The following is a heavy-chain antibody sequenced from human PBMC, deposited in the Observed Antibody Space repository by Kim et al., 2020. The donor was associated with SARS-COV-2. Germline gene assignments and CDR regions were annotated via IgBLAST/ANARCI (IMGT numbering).Heavy chain of an antibody. D-gene: IGHD6-19*01. Sequence: SETLSLTCTVSGGSVSSGSYYWSWIRQPPGKGLEWIGYIYYSGSTNYNPSLKSRVTISVDTSKNQFSLKLSSVTAADTAVYYCARVGTVAESDYWGQGTLVTVSS. CDR1: GGSVSSGSYY. CDR3: ARVGTVAESDY. CDR2: IYYSGST. J-gene: IGHJ4*02. V-gene: IGHV4-61*01.